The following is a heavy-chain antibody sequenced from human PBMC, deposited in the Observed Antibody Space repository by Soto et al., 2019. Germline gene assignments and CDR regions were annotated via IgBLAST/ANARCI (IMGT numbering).Heavy chain of an antibody. D-gene: IGHD5-12*01. Sequence: EVQLVESGGGLVQPGGSLRVSCAASGFTLSRYSMNWVRQAPGKGLEWLSYIDSTSATIYYAESVKGRFIISRDNDKHSLYLQMNSLRDEDTAVYYCARGGVATIFGDSWGQGTLVTVSS. CDR2: IDSTSATI. V-gene: IGHV3-48*02. CDR3: ARGGVATIFGDS. J-gene: IGHJ4*02. CDR1: GFTLSRYS.